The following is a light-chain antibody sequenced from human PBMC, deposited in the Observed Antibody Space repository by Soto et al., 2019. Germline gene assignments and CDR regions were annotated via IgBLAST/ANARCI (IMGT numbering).Light chain of an antibody. V-gene: IGKV1D-8*01. J-gene: IGKJ1*01. Sequence: VIWMTQYPSLLSASTGDRVTISCLMSQDISNNLAWYHQKPGKAPELLIYAASTLQSGVPSRFSGSGSGTDFTLTISCLQSEDFATYYCQQYYSFPGTFGQGTKVEIK. CDR1: QDISNN. CDR2: AAS. CDR3: QQYYSFPGT.